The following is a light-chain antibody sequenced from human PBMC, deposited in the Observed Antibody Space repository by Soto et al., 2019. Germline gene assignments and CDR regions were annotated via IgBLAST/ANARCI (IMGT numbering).Light chain of an antibody. CDR3: QQTNTFLPLT. CDR2: AAS. V-gene: IGKV1-12*01. Sequence: DIPMTQSPSSVSASVGDRVTITCRASQGISNWLAWYQQQPGKAPKLLIYAASSLQSGVPSRFSGGGSGTHVTLIISSLQPEDFASYYCQQTNTFLPLTFGGGTKVEIK. J-gene: IGKJ4*01. CDR1: QGISNW.